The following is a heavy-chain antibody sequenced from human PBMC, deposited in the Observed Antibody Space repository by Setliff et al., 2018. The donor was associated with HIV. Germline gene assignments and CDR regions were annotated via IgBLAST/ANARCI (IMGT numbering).Heavy chain of an antibody. J-gene: IGHJ6*03. D-gene: IGHD6-13*01. CDR1: GGSLSGYF. CDR2: IDQSGTT. CDR3: ARGRDASTWYLSHFYSYYYMDV. V-gene: IGHV4-34*01. Sequence: KPSETLSLTCAVSGGSLSGYFWTWSRQTPGKGLQWIGDIDQSGTTNYNMSLKSRIPISVDTSNNQVSLKLKSVLAADSGLYFCARGRDASTWYLSHFYSYYYMDVWGNGTTVTVSS.